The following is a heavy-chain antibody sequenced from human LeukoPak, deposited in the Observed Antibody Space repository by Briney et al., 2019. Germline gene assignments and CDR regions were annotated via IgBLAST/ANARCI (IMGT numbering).Heavy chain of an antibody. V-gene: IGHV5-51*01. Sequence: GESLKISCKGSGYSSTSYWIGWVRHVPGKGLEYMGIIYPGDSDTRYSLSFQGQVTISADKSISTAYLQWSSLKASDTAMYYCATLVGYGSFFDYWGQGTLVTVSS. CDR3: ATLVGYGSFFDY. CDR1: GYSSTSYW. D-gene: IGHD3-10*01. CDR2: IYPGDSDT. J-gene: IGHJ4*02.